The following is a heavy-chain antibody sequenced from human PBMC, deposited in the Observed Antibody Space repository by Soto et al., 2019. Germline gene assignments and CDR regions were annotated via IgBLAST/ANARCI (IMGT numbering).Heavy chain of an antibody. J-gene: IGHJ4*02. CDR2: ISAHNGNT. CDR1: GYTFSSYG. Sequence: QVQLVQSGAEVKKPGASVKVSCKASGYTFSSYGITWVRQAPGQGLEWMGWISAHNGNTNFAQKLQGKVTMTTDTATSTAYMELRSLRSDDAAVYYCGRQGEGMGYGDPYTYVDYWGQGTLVTVSS. CDR3: GRQGEGMGYGDPYTYVDY. V-gene: IGHV1-18*04. D-gene: IGHD4-17*01.